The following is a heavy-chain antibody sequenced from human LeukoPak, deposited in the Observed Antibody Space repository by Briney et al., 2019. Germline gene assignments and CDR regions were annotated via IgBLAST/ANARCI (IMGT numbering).Heavy chain of an antibody. V-gene: IGHV1-18*01. CDR2: ISAYNDNT. D-gene: IGHD3-10*01. Sequence: GASVKVSCKASGYTFTSYGISWVRQAPGQGLEWMGWISAYNDNTNYAQKLQGRVTMTTDTSTSTAYMELRSLRSDDTAVYYCARVVLLWFGELGAFDIWGQGTMVTVSS. J-gene: IGHJ3*02. CDR3: ARVVLLWFGELGAFDI. CDR1: GYTFTSYG.